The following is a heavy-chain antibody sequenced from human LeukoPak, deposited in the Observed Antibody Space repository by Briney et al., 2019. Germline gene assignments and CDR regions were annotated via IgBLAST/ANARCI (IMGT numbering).Heavy chain of an antibody. D-gene: IGHD3-10*01. J-gene: IGHJ4*02. CDR2: ISAYNGNT. V-gene: IGHV1-18*04. Sequence: ASVTVSCKASGYTFTSYGISWVRQAPGQGLEWMGWISAYNGNTNYAQKLQGRVTMTTDTSTSTAYMELRSLRSDDTAVYYCARSPYGSGSYSFPRMADYWGQGTLVTVSP. CDR1: GYTFTSYG. CDR3: ARSPYGSGSYSFPRMADY.